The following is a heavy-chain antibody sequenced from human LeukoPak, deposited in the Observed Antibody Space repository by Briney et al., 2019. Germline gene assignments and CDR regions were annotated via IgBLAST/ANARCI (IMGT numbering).Heavy chain of an antibody. V-gene: IGHV3-64*01. CDR2: ISSNGGST. J-gene: IGHJ5*02. D-gene: IGHD2-21*02. Sequence: GGSLRLSCAASGFTFSSYAMHWVRQAPGKGLEYVSAISSNGGSTYYANSVKGRFTISRDNSKNTLYLQMGSLRAEDMAVYHCAKSGAYCGGDCYSGWFDPWGQGTLVTVSS. CDR3: AKSGAYCGGDCYSGWFDP. CDR1: GFTFSSYA.